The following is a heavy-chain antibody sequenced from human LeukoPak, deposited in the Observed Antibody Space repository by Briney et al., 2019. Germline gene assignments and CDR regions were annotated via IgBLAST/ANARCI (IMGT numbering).Heavy chain of an antibody. V-gene: IGHV3-30*18. J-gene: IGHJ4*02. Sequence: GGSLRLSCAASGFTFSSYGMHWVRQAPGRGLEWVAVISYDGSNKYYADSVKGRFTISRDNSKNTLYLQMNSLRAEDTAVYYCAKNLGYGYDFDYWGLGTLVTVSS. CDR2: ISYDGSNK. CDR1: GFTFSSYG. D-gene: IGHD5-18*01. CDR3: AKNLGYGYDFDY.